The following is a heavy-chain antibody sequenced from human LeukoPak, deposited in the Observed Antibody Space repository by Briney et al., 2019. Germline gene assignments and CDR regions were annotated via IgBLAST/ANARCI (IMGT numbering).Heavy chain of an antibody. CDR3: AGSKFYNWFDP. CDR2: IYYSGST. J-gene: IGHJ5*02. Sequence: SETLSLTCTVSGGSISSYYWSWIRQPPGKGLEWIGHIYYSGSTNYNPSLKSRVTISVDTSKNQFSLKLSSVTAADTAVYYCAGSKFYNWFDPWGQGTLVTVSS. V-gene: IGHV4-59*08. CDR1: GGSISSYY. D-gene: IGHD3-9*01.